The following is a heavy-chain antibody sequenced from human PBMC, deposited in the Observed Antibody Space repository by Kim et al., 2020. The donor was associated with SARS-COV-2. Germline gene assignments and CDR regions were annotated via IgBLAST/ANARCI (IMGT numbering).Heavy chain of an antibody. CDR3: TTDVPDYSGGVDY. CDR1: GVTLSNAW. J-gene: IGHJ4*02. D-gene: IGHD3-9*01. CDR2: IKRETEGGTT. Sequence: GGSLRLSCAASGVTLSNAWVTWVRQAPGKGLEWVGRIKRETEGGTTDYAEPVKGRFTISRDDPKNTLHLQMNSLKTEDTAVYYCTTDVPDYSGGVDYWGQGTLVTVSS. V-gene: IGHV3-15*01.